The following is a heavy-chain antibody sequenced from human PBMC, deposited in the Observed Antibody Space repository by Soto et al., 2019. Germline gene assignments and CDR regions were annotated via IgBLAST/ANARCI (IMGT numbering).Heavy chain of an antibody. D-gene: IGHD1-26*01. V-gene: IGHV4-30-4*01. CDR2: IYYSGST. J-gene: IGHJ5*02. Sequence: SETLCLTCSVAGGSITSGGCYWSWIRQPPGKGLEWIGYIYYSGSTYYNPSLKSRVTISVDTSKDQFSLKLSSVTAADTAVYYCASGGSSNWFDPWGQGTLVTVSS. CDR3: ASGGSSNWFDP. CDR1: GGSITSGGCY.